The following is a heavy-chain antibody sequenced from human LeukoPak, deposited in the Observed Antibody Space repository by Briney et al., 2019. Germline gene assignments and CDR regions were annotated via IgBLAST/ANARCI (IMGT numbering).Heavy chain of an antibody. CDR3: ARIYCGGACLDAAPLSDAFDI. V-gene: IGHV3-33*01. D-gene: IGHD2-21*02. CDR1: GFPFSTYA. CDR2: IWNDGGKK. J-gene: IGHJ3*02. Sequence: GGSLRLSCAASGFPFSTYAIHWVRQAPGKGLEWVAVIWNDGGKKYYGDSVKGRFTTSRDNSKNTLYLQMNSLRAEDTAVYYCARIYCGGACLDAAPLSDAFDIWGQGTMVTVSS.